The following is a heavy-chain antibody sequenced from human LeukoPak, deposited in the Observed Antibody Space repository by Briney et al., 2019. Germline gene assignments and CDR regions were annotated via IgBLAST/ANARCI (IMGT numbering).Heavy chain of an antibody. CDR3: ARVKGKRRSAEYFQH. CDR1: GGSISSGSYY. D-gene: IGHD6-25*01. V-gene: IGHV4-61*02. Sequence: SQTLSLTCTVSGGSISSGSYYWSWIRQPAGKGLEWIGRIYTSGSTNYNPSLKSRVTISVDTSKNQFSLKLSSVTAADTAVYYCARVKGKRRSAEYFQHWGQGTLVTVSS. J-gene: IGHJ1*01. CDR2: IYTSGST.